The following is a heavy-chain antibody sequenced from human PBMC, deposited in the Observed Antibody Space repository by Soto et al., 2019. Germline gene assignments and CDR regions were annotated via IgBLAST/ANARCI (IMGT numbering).Heavy chain of an antibody. CDR2: IYSSGST. V-gene: IGHV4-39*01. CDR3: ARNIDY. J-gene: IGHJ4*02. CDR1: GRSITSSSHY. Sequence: QLQLQESGPGLVKPSETLSLTCTFSGRSITSSSHYWGWIRQPPGKGLEWIGTIYSSGSTYYNPSLKRRVTISVDTSKNQFSLKLNSVTAADTAVYYCARNIDYWGQGTMVTVSS.